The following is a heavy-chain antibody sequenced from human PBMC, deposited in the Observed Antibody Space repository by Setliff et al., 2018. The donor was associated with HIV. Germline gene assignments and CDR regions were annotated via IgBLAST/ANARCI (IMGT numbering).Heavy chain of an antibody. V-gene: IGHV4-31*03. D-gene: IGHD5-12*01. Sequence: PSETLSLTCTVSAGSISSGAYYWSWIRQHPGKGLEWIGYIYYTGSTYYNPSLKSRVTISLDTSKNQFSLKLSSVTAADTAVYHCARGDSGYHYGTTGLTFDPWGQGTLVTVSS. J-gene: IGHJ5*02. CDR3: ARGDSGYHYGTTGLTFDP. CDR1: AGSISSGAYY. CDR2: IYYTGST.